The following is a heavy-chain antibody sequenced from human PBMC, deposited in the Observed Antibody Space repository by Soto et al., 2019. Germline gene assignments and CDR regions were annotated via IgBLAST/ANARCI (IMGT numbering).Heavy chain of an antibody. CDR3: VRDKWWELPFDS. CDR1: GFTFSTYW. Sequence: EVQLVESGGGLVQPGGSLRLSCAASGFTFSTYWMTWVRQAPGKGLEWVANIKEDGSEKYYVDSVKGRFTISRDNAKNSLYLQMSSLRVEDTAVYYCVRDKWWELPFDSWGQGTLVTVSS. D-gene: IGHD2-15*01. J-gene: IGHJ4*02. CDR2: IKEDGSEK. V-gene: IGHV3-7*01.